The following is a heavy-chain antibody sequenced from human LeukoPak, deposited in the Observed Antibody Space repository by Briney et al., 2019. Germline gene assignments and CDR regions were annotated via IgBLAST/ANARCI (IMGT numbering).Heavy chain of an antibody. D-gene: IGHD2-15*01. V-gene: IGHV3-33*01. J-gene: IGHJ4*02. CDR3: VRDRCSGGSCRLFDY. CDR2: MWSDGDNR. CDR1: GFTFGTYA. Sequence: GGSLRLSCAASGFTFGTYAMHWVRQAPGKGLEWVAVMWSDGDNRYYADSVKGRFTISRDNSKNTLYLEMNSLRAEDTAVYYCVRDRCSGGSCRLFDYWGQGALVIVSS.